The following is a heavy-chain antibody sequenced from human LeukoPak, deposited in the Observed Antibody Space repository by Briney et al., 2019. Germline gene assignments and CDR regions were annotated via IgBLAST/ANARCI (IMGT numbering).Heavy chain of an antibody. J-gene: IGHJ4*02. CDR3: ARHFRLGYCSSTSCYTGGYYFDY. V-gene: IGHV4-39*01. CDR2: IYYSGST. D-gene: IGHD2-2*02. Sequence: SETPSLTRTVSGGSICSSSYYWGWIRQPPGKGLEWIVSIYYSGSTYYNPSLKSRVTISVDTSKNQFSLKLSFVTAADTAVYYCARHFRLGYCSSTSCYTGGYYFDYWGQGTLVTVSS. CDR1: GGSICSSSYY.